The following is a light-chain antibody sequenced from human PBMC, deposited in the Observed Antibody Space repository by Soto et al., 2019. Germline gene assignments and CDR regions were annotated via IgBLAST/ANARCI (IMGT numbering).Light chain of an antibody. CDR2: RSD. Sequence: QLVLTQSPSASGTPGQRVTIACSGSNSNIGSNNVNWYRHVPGTAPKLLIFRSDQRPSVVPDRFSGSRSGTSASLVINGLQSGDEAHYYCAAWDDSRYGVVFGGGTKLTVL. J-gene: IGLJ2*01. V-gene: IGLV1-44*01. CDR3: AAWDDSRYGVV. CDR1: NSNIGSNN.